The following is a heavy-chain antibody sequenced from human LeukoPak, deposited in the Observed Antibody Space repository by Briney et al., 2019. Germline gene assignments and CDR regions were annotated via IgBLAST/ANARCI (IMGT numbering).Heavy chain of an antibody. J-gene: IGHJ2*01. V-gene: IGHV1-2*02. CDR2: IQPKSGGT. CDR3: ARGGIWFGELWDWYFDL. CDR1: GYTFTDYN. Sequence: ASVKVSCKASGYTFTDYNVYWVRQAPGQGPEWMGWIQPKSGGTNSAQKFQGRVTLTRDTSIRTAYMELSRLTSDDTAVYYCARGGIWFGELWDWYFDLWGRGTLVTVSS. D-gene: IGHD3-10*01.